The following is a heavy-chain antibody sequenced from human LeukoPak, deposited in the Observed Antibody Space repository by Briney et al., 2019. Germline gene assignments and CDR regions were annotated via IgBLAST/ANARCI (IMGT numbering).Heavy chain of an antibody. CDR1: GFTCSSYW. D-gene: IGHD6-19*01. CDR2: IKQDGSEK. J-gene: IGHJ4*02. Sequence: GGSLRLSCAASGFTCSSYWMRWVRQAPGKGLEWVANIKQDGSEKYYVGSVKGRITISRDNAKKSLYVQMTSLRAEDTAVCFCARNSGWYGVSWGQGTLVTVSS. CDR3: ARNSGWYGVS. V-gene: IGHV3-7*01.